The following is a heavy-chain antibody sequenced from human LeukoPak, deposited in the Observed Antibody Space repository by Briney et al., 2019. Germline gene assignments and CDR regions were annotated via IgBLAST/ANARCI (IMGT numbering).Heavy chain of an antibody. CDR2: IYSGGST. J-gene: IGHJ4*02. V-gene: IGHV3-53*01. Sequence: GSLRLSCAVSGFTVSSNYMSWVRQAPGKGLEWVSVIYSGGSTYYADSVKGRFTISRDNSKNTLYLQMNSLRAEDTAVYYCARNRHDILTGYHAGVNWGQGTLVTVSS. D-gene: IGHD3-9*01. CDR3: ARNRHDILTGYHAGVN. CDR1: GFTVSSNY.